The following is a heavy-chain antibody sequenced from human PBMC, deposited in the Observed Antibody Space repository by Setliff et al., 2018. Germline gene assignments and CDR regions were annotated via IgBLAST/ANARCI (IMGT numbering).Heavy chain of an antibody. D-gene: IGHD3-9*01. J-gene: IGHJ5*02. CDR3: ARPSKYYDILTGYYHNWFDP. CDR1: GGSISSSSYY. Sequence: SETLSLTCTVSGGSISSSSYYWGWIRQPPGKGLEWIGSIFYSGSTYYNPSLKSRVTISVDTSKNQFSLKLGSVTAADTAVYYCARPSKYYDILTGYYHNWFDPWGQGTLVTVSS. CDR2: IFYSGST. V-gene: IGHV4-39*01.